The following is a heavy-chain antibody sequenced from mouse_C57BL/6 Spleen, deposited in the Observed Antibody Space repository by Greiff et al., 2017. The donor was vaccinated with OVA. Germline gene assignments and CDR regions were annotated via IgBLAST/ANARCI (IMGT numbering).Heavy chain of an antibody. CDR3: ARWDYYGSSPKDDV. Sequence: QVQLQQPGAELVKPGASVKMSCKASGYTFTSYWITWVKQRPGQGLEWIGDIYPGSGSTNYSEKFKSKATLTVDTSSSTAYMQLSSLTSEDSAVYYCARWDYYGSSPKDDVWGTGTTVTVSS. J-gene: IGHJ1*03. V-gene: IGHV1-55*01. CDR2: IYPGSGST. CDR1: GYTFTSYW. D-gene: IGHD1-1*01.